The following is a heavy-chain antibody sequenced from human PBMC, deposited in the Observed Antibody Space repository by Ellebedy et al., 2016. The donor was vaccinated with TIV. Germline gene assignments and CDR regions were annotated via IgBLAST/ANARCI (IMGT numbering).Heavy chain of an antibody. CDR1: GFTFSSYG. CDR2: IWYDGSNK. D-gene: IGHD3-22*01. CDR3: ARDLGGYYYFDY. Sequence: GGSLRLXCAASGFTFSSYGMHWVRQTPGKGLEWVAVIWYDGSNKYYADSVKGRFTISRDNSKNTLYLQMNSLRAEDTAVYYCARDLGGYYYFDYWGQGTLVTVSS. J-gene: IGHJ4*02. V-gene: IGHV3-33*01.